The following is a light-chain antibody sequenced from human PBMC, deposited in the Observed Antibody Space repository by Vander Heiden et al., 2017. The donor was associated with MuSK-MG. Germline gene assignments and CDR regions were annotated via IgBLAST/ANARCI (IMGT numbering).Light chain of an antibody. J-gene: IGLJ3*02. CDR3: CSYAGSSTLMV. Sequence: QSALTQPASVSGSPGQSITISCTGTSSDVGSYNLVSWYQQHPGKAPKLMSYEGSKRPSGVSNRFSGYKSGNTGLLTISGLQAEDEADYYGCSYAGSSTLMVFGGGTKLTVL. CDR1: SSDVGSYNL. CDR2: EGS. V-gene: IGLV2-23*01.